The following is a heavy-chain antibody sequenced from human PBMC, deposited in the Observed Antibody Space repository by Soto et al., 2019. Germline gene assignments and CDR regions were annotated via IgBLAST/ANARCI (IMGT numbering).Heavy chain of an antibody. J-gene: IGHJ4*02. D-gene: IGHD1-26*01. V-gene: IGHV4-28*01. CDR2: IYYSGTT. CDR3: SRREIQGPIYY. CDR1: GYSISSSNW. Sequence: SETLSLTCAVSGYSISSSNWWGWIRQPPGKGLEWIWYIYYSGTTYYNPSLKSRVTMSVDTSKNQFSLKLTSVTAVDTAVYYCSRREIQGPIYYWGKGTLVTVSS.